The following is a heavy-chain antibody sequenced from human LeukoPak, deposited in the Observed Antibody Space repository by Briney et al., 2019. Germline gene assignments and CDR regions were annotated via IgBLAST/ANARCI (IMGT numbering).Heavy chain of an antibody. CDR1: GFSFSNYA. CDR3: ARVWWGGLYYFDY. CDR2: ISGSGDNT. V-gene: IGHV3-23*01. D-gene: IGHD2-21*01. Sequence: GGSLRLSCAASGFSFSNYAMSWVRQAPGRGLEWVSGISGSGDNTYYADSVKGRFTISRDNAKNTLYLQMNSLRAEDTAVYYCARVWWGGLYYFDYWGQGTLVTVSS. J-gene: IGHJ4*02.